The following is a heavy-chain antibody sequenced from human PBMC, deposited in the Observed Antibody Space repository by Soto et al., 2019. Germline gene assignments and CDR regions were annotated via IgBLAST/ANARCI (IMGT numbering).Heavy chain of an antibody. D-gene: IGHD4-17*01. CDR2: ISAYNGNT. CDR1: GYTFTSYG. Sequence: GASVKVSCKASGYTFTSYGISWVRQAPGQGLEWMGWISAYNGNTNYAQKLQGRVTMTTDTSTSTAYMELRSLRSDDTAVYYCARLNYGDYQKGHFDPWGQGTLVTDSS. V-gene: IGHV1-18*01. CDR3: ARLNYGDYQKGHFDP. J-gene: IGHJ5*02.